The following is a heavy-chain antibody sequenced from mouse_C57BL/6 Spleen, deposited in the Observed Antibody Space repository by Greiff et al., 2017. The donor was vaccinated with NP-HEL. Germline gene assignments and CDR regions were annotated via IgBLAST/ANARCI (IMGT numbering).Heavy chain of an antibody. CDR1: GYTFTDYY. V-gene: IGHV1-26*01. D-gene: IGHD2-4*01. CDR3: AREDYDYEAY. Sequence: VQLQQSGPELVKPGASVKISCKASGYTFTDYYMNWVKQSHGKSLEWIGDINPNNGGTSYNQKFKGKATLTVDKSSSTAYMELRSLTSEDSAVYYCAREDYDYEAYWGQGTLVTVSA. J-gene: IGHJ3*01. CDR2: INPNNGGT.